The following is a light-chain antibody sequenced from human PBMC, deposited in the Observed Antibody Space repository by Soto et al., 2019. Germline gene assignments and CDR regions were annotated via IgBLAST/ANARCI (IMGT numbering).Light chain of an antibody. V-gene: IGKV3-15*01. Sequence: ESVLTQSPGTLSLSPGERATLSCRASQSVSSSHLAWYQQKPGQAPRLLIYGASTRATGIPARFSGSGSGKEFTLTISNLQSEDFAVYYCQQYNNWPPVTFGQGTKVDIK. CDR1: QSVSSSH. CDR2: GAS. CDR3: QQYNNWPPVT. J-gene: IGKJ1*01.